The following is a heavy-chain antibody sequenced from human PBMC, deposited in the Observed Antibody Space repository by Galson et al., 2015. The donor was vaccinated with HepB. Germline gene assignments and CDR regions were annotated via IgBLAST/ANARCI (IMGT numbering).Heavy chain of an antibody. CDR2: ISSSSYI. V-gene: IGHV3-21*01. CDR1: GFTFSSYS. Sequence: SLRLSCAASGFTFSSYSMNWVRQAPGKGLEWVSSISSSSYIYYADSVKGRFTISRDNAKNSLYLQMNSLRAEDTAVYYCARDLFKVVPAAILGPFDYWGQGTLVTVSS. J-gene: IGHJ4*02. D-gene: IGHD2-2*02. CDR3: ARDLFKVVPAAILGPFDY.